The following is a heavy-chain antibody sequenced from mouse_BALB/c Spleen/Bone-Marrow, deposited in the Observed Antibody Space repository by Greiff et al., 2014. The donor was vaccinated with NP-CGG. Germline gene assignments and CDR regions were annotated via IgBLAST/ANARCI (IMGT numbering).Heavy chain of an antibody. CDR1: GYTFTDYA. V-gene: IGHV1S137*01. CDR3: AREGPWFAF. J-gene: IGHJ3*01. Sequence: QVQLQQSGAELVRPGVSVKISCKGSGYTFTDYAMHWVKQSHAKSLEWIGVIGTYYGDATYNQKFKTKATVTVDKSSSTAYMERARLASEDSALYYCAREGPWFAFWGQGTLVTVSA. CDR2: IGTYYGDA.